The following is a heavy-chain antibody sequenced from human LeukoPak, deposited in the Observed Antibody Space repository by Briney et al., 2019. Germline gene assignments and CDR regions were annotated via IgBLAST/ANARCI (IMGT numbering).Heavy chain of an antibody. D-gene: IGHD2-8*02. Sequence: GGSLRLSCAASGFTFSGSAMHWVRQASGKGLEWVGRIRSKANSYATAYAASVKGRFTISRDDSKNTAYLQMNSLKTEDTAVYYCAGYREYWDWHFDLWGRGAPVTVSP. V-gene: IGHV3-73*01. J-gene: IGHJ2*01. CDR2: IRSKANSYAT. CDR3: AGYREYWDWHFDL. CDR1: GFTFSGSA.